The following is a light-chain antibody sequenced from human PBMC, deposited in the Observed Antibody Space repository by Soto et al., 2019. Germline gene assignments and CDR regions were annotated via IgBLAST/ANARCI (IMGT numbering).Light chain of an antibody. J-gene: IGKJ2*01. V-gene: IGKV1-5*01. CDR3: QQYNSYPFT. Sequence: DIQMTQSPSTLSASVGDRVTITCRASQSISSSLAWYQQKPGKAPKLLIYAASSLEGGAPSRFSGSGSGTEFTLTISRLRPDDFETYYCQQYNSYPFTFGQGTILEI. CDR1: QSISSS. CDR2: AAS.